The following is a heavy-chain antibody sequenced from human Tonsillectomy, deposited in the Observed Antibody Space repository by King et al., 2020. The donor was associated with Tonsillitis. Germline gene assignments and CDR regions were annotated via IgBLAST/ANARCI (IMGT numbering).Heavy chain of an antibody. J-gene: IGHJ4*02. CDR1: GYTFTGYY. Sequence: QLVQSGAEVKKPGASVKVSCKASGYTFTGYYMHWVRQAPGQGLEWMGWINPNSGGTNYAQKFQGWVTMTRATSISTAYMELSRLRSDDTAVYYCARAPYYYGSGKSRLFYFDYWGQGTLVTVSS. CDR2: INPNSGGT. CDR3: ARAPYYYGSGKSRLFYFDY. V-gene: IGHV1-2*04. D-gene: IGHD3-10*01.